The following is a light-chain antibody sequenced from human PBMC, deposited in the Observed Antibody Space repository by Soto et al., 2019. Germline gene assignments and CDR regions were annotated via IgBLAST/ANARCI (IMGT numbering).Light chain of an antibody. Sequence: ETVMTQSPATVSVSPVERATLSCMASQSVGRSVAWYQQKPGQAPRLLIYGTSARATDIPATFSGSGSGTEFTLTISTLQSDDFATYYCQQYDNWPSVTFGGGTKVDIK. CDR3: QQYDNWPSVT. CDR1: QSVGRS. CDR2: GTS. J-gene: IGKJ4*01. V-gene: IGKV3-15*01.